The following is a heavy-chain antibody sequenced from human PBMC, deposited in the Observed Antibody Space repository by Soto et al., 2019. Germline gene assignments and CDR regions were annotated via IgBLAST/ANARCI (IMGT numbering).Heavy chain of an antibody. V-gene: IGHV1-69*01. CDR2: IIPIFGTA. CDR3: ASGPGYCSSTSCARAGHFDY. D-gene: IGHD2-2*03. J-gene: IGHJ4*02. Sequence: QVQLVQSGAEVKKPGSSVKVSCKASGGTFSSYAISWVRQAPGQGLEWMGGIIPIFGTANYAQKFQGRVTITADESTSTDYLERSSLRSEDTAVYYCASGPGYCSSTSCARAGHFDYWGKGTLVTVSS. CDR1: GGTFSSYA.